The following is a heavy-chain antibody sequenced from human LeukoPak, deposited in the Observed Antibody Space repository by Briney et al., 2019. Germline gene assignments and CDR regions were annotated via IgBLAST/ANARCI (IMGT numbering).Heavy chain of an antibody. CDR1: GGTFSSYA. V-gene: IGHV1-69*06. Sequence: SVKVSCKASGGTFSSYAISWVRQAPGQGLEWMGGIIPIFGTTNYAQKFQGRVTITADKSTSTAYMELSSLRSEDTAVYYCARDHYRYSNSSPGYYYYYMDVWGKGTTVTVSS. J-gene: IGHJ6*03. D-gene: IGHD6-6*01. CDR2: IIPIFGTT. CDR3: ARDHYRYSNSSPGYYYYYMDV.